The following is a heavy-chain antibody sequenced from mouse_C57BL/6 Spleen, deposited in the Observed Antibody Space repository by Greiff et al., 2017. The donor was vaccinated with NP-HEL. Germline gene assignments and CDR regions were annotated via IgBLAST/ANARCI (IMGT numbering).Heavy chain of an antibody. D-gene: IGHD2-4*01. V-gene: IGHV1-80*01. J-gene: IGHJ4*01. CDR3: AIYDYDDGGYYYAMDY. Sequence: QVQLQQSGAELVKPGASVKISCKASGYAFSSYWMNWVKQRPGKGLEWIGQIYPGDGDTNYNGKFKGKATLTADKSSSTAYMQLSSLTSEDSAVYFCAIYDYDDGGYYYAMDYWGQGTSVTVSS. CDR1: GYAFSSYW. CDR2: IYPGDGDT.